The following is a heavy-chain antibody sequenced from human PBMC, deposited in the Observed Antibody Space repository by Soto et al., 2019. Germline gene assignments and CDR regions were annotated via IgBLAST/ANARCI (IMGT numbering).Heavy chain of an antibody. CDR2: IYYSGST. D-gene: IGHD3-10*01. CDR1: GVSISSYY. CDR3: ARGVLLWFGELWDWFEP. V-gene: IGHV4-59*12. J-gene: IGHJ5*02. Sequence: SETLSLTCTFSGVSISSYYWSWIRHPPGKGLEWIGYIYYSGSTNYNPSLKSRVTISVDTSKNQFSLKLSSVTAADTAVYYCARGVLLWFGELWDWFEPWGQGTLVSVSS.